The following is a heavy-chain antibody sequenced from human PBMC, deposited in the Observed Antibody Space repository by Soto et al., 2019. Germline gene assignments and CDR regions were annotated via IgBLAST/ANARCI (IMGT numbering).Heavy chain of an antibody. CDR3: ARDRLARGIPVAGRIDY. D-gene: IGHD6-19*01. Sequence: GGSLRLSCAASGFTFSNSWMSWVRQAPGKGLEWVANIKEDGSEIHYVDSVKGRFTISRDNAKNCLYLQMSSLRVEDTAVYYCARDRLARGIPVAGRIDYWGQGALVTVSS. CDR2: IKEDGSEI. CDR1: GFTFSNSW. V-gene: IGHV3-7*01. J-gene: IGHJ4*02.